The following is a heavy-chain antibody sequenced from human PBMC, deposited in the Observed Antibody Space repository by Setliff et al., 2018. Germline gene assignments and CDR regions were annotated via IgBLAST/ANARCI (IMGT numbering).Heavy chain of an antibody. CDR1: GGSFSGYY. J-gene: IGHJ2*01. CDR2: INHSGST. CDR3: ARGTKTMVINYWYFDV. V-gene: IGHV4-34*01. D-gene: IGHD4-17*01. Sequence: PSETLSLTCAVYGGSFSGYYWNWMRQPPGKGLEWIGEINHSGSTNYNPSLKSRVTTSVDPSKNQFYLNLRSVTAAGTAVYFCARGTKTMVINYWYFDVWGRGTPVTVSS.